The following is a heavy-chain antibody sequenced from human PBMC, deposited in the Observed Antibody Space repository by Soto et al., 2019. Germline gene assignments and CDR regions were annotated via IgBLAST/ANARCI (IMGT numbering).Heavy chain of an antibody. Sequence: GGSLRLSCAVSGFTFSNDAFSWVRQAPAKGREWVAAISGSGINTYYADSLKGRFTISRDNFMNTLPLEMNSLRAEDTAVYFCVKDYYGDYDPSQYFYYGMDVWGPGTTVTVSS. CDR1: GFTFSNDA. V-gene: IGHV3-23*01. CDR3: VKDYYGDYDPSQYFYYGMDV. D-gene: IGHD4-17*01. CDR2: ISGSGINT. J-gene: IGHJ6*02.